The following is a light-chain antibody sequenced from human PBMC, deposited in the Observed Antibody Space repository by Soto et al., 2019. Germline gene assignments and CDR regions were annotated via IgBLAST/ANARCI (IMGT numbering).Light chain of an antibody. CDR1: QSISSY. CDR2: DAS. V-gene: IGKV3D-15*01. CDR3: QQYNNWPWT. Sequence: EIVMTQSPATLSVSPGERATRSCRASQSISSYLAWYQQKPGKAPRLLIYDASNRDTGIPARFSGSGSGTDFTLPISSLQPEDFAIYYCQQYNNWPWTFGQGTKVDIK. J-gene: IGKJ1*01.